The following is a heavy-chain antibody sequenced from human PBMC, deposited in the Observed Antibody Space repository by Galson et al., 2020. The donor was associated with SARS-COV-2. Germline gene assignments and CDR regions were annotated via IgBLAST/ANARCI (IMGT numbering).Heavy chain of an antibody. J-gene: IGHJ4*02. CDR2: ISGGGGST. CDR3: ARLAAADIRYYFDY. V-gene: IGHV3-23*01. D-gene: IGHD6-13*01. Sequence: SCAASAFTFSNYAMSWVRQAPGKGLEWVSTISGGGGSTFYADSVKGRFTISRDNSKNTLYLQMNNLRAGDTAVYYCARLAAADIRYYFDYWGQGTLVTVSS. CDR1: AFTFSNYA.